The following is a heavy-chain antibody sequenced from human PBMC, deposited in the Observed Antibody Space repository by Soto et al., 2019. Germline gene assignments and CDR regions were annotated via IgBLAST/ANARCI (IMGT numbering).Heavy chain of an antibody. CDR2: IYWDDDK. V-gene: IGHV2-5*02. CDR1: GFSLSTDDVG. D-gene: IGHD6-6*01. J-gene: IGHJ4*02. Sequence: SGPTLVNPTHTLTLTCTFSGFSLSTDDVGVGWIRQPPGKALDWLAVIYWDDDKRYSPSLKSRLTITKDTSKNQVLLTMNKMDPVDTATYFCARSKCIISSFDYWGQGALVTVSS. CDR3: ARSKCIISSFDY.